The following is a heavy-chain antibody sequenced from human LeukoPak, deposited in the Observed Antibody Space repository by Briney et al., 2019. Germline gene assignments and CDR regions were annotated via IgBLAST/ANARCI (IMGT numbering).Heavy chain of an antibody. V-gene: IGHV4-4*07. Sequence: SETLSLTCTVSGGSISNYYWSWIRQPAGKGLEWIGRIYTSERTNYNPSLKSRVTMSLDTSKNQFSLKLSSVTAADTAVYYCAKESGWELPDYWGQGTLVTVSS. CDR3: AKESGWELPDY. J-gene: IGHJ4*02. D-gene: IGHD1-26*01. CDR1: GGSISNYY. CDR2: IYTSERT.